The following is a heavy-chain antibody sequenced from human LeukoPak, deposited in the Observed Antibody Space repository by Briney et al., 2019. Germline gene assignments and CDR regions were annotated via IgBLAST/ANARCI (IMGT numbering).Heavy chain of an antibody. D-gene: IGHD5-24*01. CDR3: ARESTRWLQSNDAFDI. CDR2: IYYSGST. CDR1: GGSISSGGYY. Sequence: PSETLSLTCTVSGGSISSGGYYWSWIRQPPGKGLEWIGYIYYSGSTYYNPSLKSRVTISVDTSKNQFSLKLSSVTAADTAVYYCARESTRWLQSNDAFDIWGQGTMVTVSS. V-gene: IGHV4-30-2*01. J-gene: IGHJ3*02.